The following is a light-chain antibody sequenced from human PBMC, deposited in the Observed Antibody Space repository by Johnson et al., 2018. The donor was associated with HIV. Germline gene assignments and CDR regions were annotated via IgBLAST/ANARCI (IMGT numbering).Light chain of an antibody. Sequence: QAVLTQPPSVSAAPGQRVTISCSGSSSNIGNFYVSWYQQLPETAPKLLIYKTNDRPTGIPDRFSGSKSGTSATLDIPGIQTGDEADYYCGTWDSSLNTEVFGTGTKVTVL. V-gene: IGLV1-51*02. CDR2: KTN. CDR1: SSNIGNFY. J-gene: IGLJ1*01. CDR3: GTWDSSLNTEV.